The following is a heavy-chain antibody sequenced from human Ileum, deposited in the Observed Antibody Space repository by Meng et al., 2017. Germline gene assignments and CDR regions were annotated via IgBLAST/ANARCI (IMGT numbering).Heavy chain of an antibody. V-gene: IGHV3-23*01. CDR1: GLTFSSYA. Sequence: GESLKISCAASGLTFSSYAMSWVRQAPGKGLEWVSGIHGGNGDTLYADSVKGQFIISRDNSKNTMFLQMNSLRVEDTAVYYCAKDRDSYNGVWDAFDVWGQGTMVTVSS. D-gene: IGHD3-10*01. CDR2: IHGGNGDT. CDR3: AKDRDSYNGVWDAFDV. J-gene: IGHJ3*01.